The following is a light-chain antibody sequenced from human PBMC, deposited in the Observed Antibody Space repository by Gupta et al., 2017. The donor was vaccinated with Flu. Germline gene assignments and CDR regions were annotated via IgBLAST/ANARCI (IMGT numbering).Light chain of an antibody. V-gene: IGKV1-17*01. CDR3: LQYNSFPWT. CDR2: IAS. Sequence: DIQITQSPSSLSASVGDRVTISRRASQGISDDLGWYQQQPGKAPKRLIYIASSWQSGVPSRFSGSGSGTEFTLTISRLEPEDSATYYCLQYNSFPWTFGQGTKVEIK. J-gene: IGKJ1*01. CDR1: QGISDD.